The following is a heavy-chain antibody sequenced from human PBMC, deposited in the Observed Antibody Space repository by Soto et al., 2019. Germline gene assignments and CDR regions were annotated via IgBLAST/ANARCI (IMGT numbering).Heavy chain of an antibody. Sequence: QVQLVQSGAEVKKPGASVKVSCKASGYTFTSYYMHWVRQAPGQGLEWMGIINPSGGSTSYAQKSXXRXTXNRDTPTSTVYMELSSLRSEDTAVNYCARDRGGEDYWGQGTLVTVSS. CDR1: GYTFTSYY. CDR2: INPSGGST. CDR3: ARDRGGEDY. V-gene: IGHV1-46*03. D-gene: IGHD3-10*01. J-gene: IGHJ4*02.